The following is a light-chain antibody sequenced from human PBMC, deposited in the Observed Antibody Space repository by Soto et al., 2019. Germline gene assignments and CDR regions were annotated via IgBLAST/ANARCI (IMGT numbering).Light chain of an antibody. CDR1: QSISSW. CDR3: QQYNSQWP. Sequence: DIQMTQSPSTLSASVGDRVTITCRASQSISSWLAWYQQKPGKAPKLLIYDASSLESGVPSRFSGSGSGTEFTLTISSLQPDDFATYYCQQYNSQWPFGQGTKVDIK. J-gene: IGKJ1*01. CDR2: DAS. V-gene: IGKV1-5*01.